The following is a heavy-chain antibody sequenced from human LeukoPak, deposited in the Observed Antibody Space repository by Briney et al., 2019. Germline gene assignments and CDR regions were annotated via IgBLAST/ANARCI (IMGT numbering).Heavy chain of an antibody. V-gene: IGHV3-30*04. D-gene: IGHD6-19*01. CDR1: GFTFSSYA. CDR3: ARDYNSIAVAGDFDY. J-gene: IGHJ4*02. CDR2: ISYDGSSE. Sequence: GGSLKLSCAASGFTFSSYAMHWVRQAPGKGLEWVAVISYDGSSEYYADSVKGRFTISRDNSKNTLYLQMNSLRAEDTAVYYCARDYNSIAVAGDFDYWGQGTLVTVSS.